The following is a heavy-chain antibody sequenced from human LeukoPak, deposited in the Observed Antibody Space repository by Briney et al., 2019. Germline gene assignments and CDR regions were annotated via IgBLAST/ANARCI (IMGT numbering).Heavy chain of an antibody. J-gene: IGHJ5*02. CDR2: ISGNGGST. CDR1: GFTFTSYA. V-gene: IGHV3-23*01. D-gene: IGHD1-26*01. Sequence: GGSLRLSCAASGFTFTSYAMSWVRQAPGKGLEWVSGISGNGGSTYYADSVKGRFTISRDNAKNTLYLQMNSLRAEDTAVYYCARDRGATNWFDPWGQGTLVTVSS. CDR3: ARDRGATNWFDP.